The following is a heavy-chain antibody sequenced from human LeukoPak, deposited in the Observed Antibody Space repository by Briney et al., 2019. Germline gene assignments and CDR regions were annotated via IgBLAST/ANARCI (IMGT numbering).Heavy chain of an antibody. V-gene: IGHV3-30*04. CDR2: ISYDGSNK. D-gene: IGHD3-10*01. Sequence: GGSLRLSCAASGFTFSSYAMHWVRQAPGKGREWVAVISYDGSNKYYADSVKGRFTISRDNSKNTLYLQMNSQRAEDTAVYYCARDDYYGSDTIDYWGQGTLVTVSS. CDR3: ARDDYYGSDTIDY. J-gene: IGHJ4*02. CDR1: GFTFSSYA.